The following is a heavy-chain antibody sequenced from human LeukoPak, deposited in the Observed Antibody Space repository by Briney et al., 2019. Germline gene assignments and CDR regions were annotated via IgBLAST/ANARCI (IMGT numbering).Heavy chain of an antibody. Sequence: SETLSLTCAVYGGSFSGYYWSWIRQPPGKGLEWIGEINHSGSTNYNPSLKSRVTISVDTSKNQFSLKLSSVTAADTAVYYCARGRQRITMVRGVMTYFDYWGQGTLVTVSS. D-gene: IGHD3-10*01. CDR3: ARGRQRITMVRGVMTYFDY. CDR1: GGSFSGYY. CDR2: INHSGST. J-gene: IGHJ4*02. V-gene: IGHV4-34*01.